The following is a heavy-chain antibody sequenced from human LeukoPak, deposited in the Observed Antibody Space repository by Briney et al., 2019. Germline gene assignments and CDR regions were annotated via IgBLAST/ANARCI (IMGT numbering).Heavy chain of an antibody. V-gene: IGHV4-59*12. Sequence: PSETLSLTCTVSGGSISNYYWNWIRQPPGKGLEWIGYIYYTGSINYNSSLKSRITISVDASKNQFSLKLSSVTAADTAVYYCARGRRGSIAAAGFDYWGQGTLVTVSS. CDR2: IYYTGSI. J-gene: IGHJ4*02. D-gene: IGHD6-13*01. CDR3: ARGRRGSIAAAGFDY. CDR1: GGSISNYY.